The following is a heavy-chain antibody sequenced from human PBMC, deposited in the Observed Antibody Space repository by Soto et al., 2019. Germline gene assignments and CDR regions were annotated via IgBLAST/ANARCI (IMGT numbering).Heavy chain of an antibody. Sequence: QVQLVESGGGLVKPGGSLRLSCAASGLTISDYYMTWIRQAPGKGLEWVSDISFSSSYTNYADSVKGRFTISRANAKNSLYLQINSLRAVDASVYYCARDGYGFGTWYYLYHWGHGTLVTFSS. CDR2: ISFSSSYT. J-gene: IGHJ4*01. CDR1: GLTISDYY. D-gene: IGHD5-18*01. V-gene: IGHV3-11*06. CDR3: ARDGYGFGTWYYLYH.